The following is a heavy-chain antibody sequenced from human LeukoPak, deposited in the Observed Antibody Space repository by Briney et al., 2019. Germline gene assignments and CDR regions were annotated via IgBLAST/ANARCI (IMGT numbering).Heavy chain of an antibody. CDR2: ISGSGGST. Sequence: GGSLRLSCAASGFTFSSYAMSWVRQAPGKGLEWVSAISGSGGSTYYADSVKGRFTISRDNSKNTLYLQMNSLRAEETSVYCCAKDLHPYYYDSSGYYYQDYWGQGTLVTVSS. CDR3: AKDLHPYYYDSSGYYYQDY. D-gene: IGHD3-22*01. CDR1: GFTFSSYA. J-gene: IGHJ4*02. V-gene: IGHV3-23*01.